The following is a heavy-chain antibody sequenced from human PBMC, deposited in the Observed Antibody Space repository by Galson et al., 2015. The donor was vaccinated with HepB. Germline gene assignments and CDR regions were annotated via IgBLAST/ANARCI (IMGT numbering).Heavy chain of an antibody. CDR1: GYSFTSYW. Sequence: QSGAEVKKPGESLRISCKGSGYSFTSYWICWVRQMPGKGLEWVGRIDPSDSYTNYSPSFQGHVTISADKSISTAYLQWSSLKASDTAMYYCARHKRALVGFLEWLPFDYWGQGTLVTVSS. CDR3: ARHKRALVGFLEWLPFDY. D-gene: IGHD3-3*01. CDR2: IDPSDSYT. V-gene: IGHV5-10-1*01. J-gene: IGHJ4*02.